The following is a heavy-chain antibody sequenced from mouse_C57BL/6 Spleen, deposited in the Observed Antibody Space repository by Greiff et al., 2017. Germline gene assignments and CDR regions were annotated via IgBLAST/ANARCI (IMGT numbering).Heavy chain of an antibody. CDR3: ARSGGGDYFDY. CDR1: GYTFTSYW. Sequence: QVHLQQPGAELVMPGASVKLSCKASGYTFTSYWMHWVKQRPGQGLEWIGEIDPSDSYTNYNQKFKGKSTLTVDKSSSTAYMQLSSLTAEDSAVYYCARSGGGDYFDYWGQGTTLTVSS. V-gene: IGHV1-69*01. CDR2: IDPSDSYT. J-gene: IGHJ2*01. D-gene: IGHD3-1*01.